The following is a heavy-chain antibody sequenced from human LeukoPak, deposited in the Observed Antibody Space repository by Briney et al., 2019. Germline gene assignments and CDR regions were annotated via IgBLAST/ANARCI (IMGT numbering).Heavy chain of an antibody. CDR1: GFTFSSYS. D-gene: IGHD4-17*01. CDR2: ISSSSSYI. Sequence: PGGSLRLPCAASGFTFSSYSMNWVRQAPGKGLEWVSSISSSSSYIYYADSVKGRFTISRDNAKNSLYLQMNSLRAEDTAVYYCARDVDYGDYGADYWGQGTLVTVSS. CDR3: ARDVDYGDYGADY. V-gene: IGHV3-21*01. J-gene: IGHJ4*02.